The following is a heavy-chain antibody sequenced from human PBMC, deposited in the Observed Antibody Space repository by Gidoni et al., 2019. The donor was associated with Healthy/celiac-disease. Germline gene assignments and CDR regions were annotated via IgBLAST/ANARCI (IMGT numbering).Heavy chain of an antibody. Sequence: EVQLVESGGGLVQPGGSLRLSCAASGFTFSDHYMDWVRQAPGKGLEWVGRTRNKANSYTTEYAASVKGRVTISRDDSKNSLYLQMNSLKTEDTAVYYCARAIAAAGYYYYYGMDVWGQGTTVTVSS. CDR1: GFTFSDHY. CDR3: ARAIAAAGYYYYYGMDV. V-gene: IGHV3-72*01. J-gene: IGHJ6*02. CDR2: TRNKANSYTT. D-gene: IGHD6-13*01.